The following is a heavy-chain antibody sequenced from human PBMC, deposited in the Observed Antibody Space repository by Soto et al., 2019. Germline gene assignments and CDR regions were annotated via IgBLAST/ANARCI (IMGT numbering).Heavy chain of an antibody. CDR3: ARDGGQYYYDSNVVGFFDY. CDR1: GGTFSSYA. J-gene: IGHJ4*02. V-gene: IGHV1-69*12. D-gene: IGHD3-22*01. CDR2: IIPIFGTA. Sequence: QVQLVQSGAEVKKPGSSVKVSCKASGGTFSSYAISWVRQAPGQGLEWMGGIIPIFGTANYAQKFQGRVTITADESTSTAYMELSSLRSEDTAVYYCARDGGQYYYDSNVVGFFDYWGQGTLVTVSS.